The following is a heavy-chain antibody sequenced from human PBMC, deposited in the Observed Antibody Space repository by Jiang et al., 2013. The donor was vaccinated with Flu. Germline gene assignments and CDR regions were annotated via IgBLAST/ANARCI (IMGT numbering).Heavy chain of an antibody. CDR1: GGSISSSSYY. V-gene: IGHV4-39*01. D-gene: IGHD1-26*01. J-gene: IGHJ6*02. CDR3: ARHPRGGATYWGLDV. CDR2: IYYSGST. Sequence: GSGLVKPSETLSLTCTVSGGSISSSSYYWGWIRRPPGKGLEWIGSIYYSGSTYYNPSLKSRVTISVDTSKNQFSLKLSSVTAADTAVYYCARHPRGGATYWGLDVWGQGTTVT.